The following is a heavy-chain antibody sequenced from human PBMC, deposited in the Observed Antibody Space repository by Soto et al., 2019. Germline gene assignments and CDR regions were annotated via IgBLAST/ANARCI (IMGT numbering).Heavy chain of an antibody. V-gene: IGHV3-30-3*01. Sequence: GGSLRLSCAASGFTFSSYAMHWVRQAPGKGLEWVAVISYDGSNKYYADSVKGRFTISRDNSKNTLYLQMNSLRAEDTAVYYCARVGHMYYDFWSGPFDYWGQGTLVTVSS. CDR1: GFTFSSYA. CDR3: ARVGHMYYDFWSGPFDY. J-gene: IGHJ4*02. D-gene: IGHD3-3*01. CDR2: ISYDGSNK.